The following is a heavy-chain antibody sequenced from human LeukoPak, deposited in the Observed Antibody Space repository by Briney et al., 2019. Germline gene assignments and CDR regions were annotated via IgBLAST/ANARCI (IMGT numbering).Heavy chain of an antibody. CDR1: GGSFSGYY. J-gene: IGHJ5*02. Sequence: PSETLSLTCAVYGGSFSGYYWSWIRQPPGKGLEWIGEINHSGSTNYNPSLKSRVTISVDTSKNQFSLKLSSVTAADTAVYYCARHDLVVPHLSQSFDPWGQGTLVTVSS. CDR3: ARHDLVVPHLSQSFDP. V-gene: IGHV4-34*01. CDR2: INHSGST. D-gene: IGHD2-21*01.